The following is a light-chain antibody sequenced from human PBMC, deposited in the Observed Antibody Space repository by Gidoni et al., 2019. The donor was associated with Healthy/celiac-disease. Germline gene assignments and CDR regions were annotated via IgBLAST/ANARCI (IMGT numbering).Light chain of an antibody. CDR2: AAS. Sequence: DIQMTQSPSFLSASVADRVTLTCRASQSISSYLNWYQQKPGKAPKLLIYAASSLQSGVPSRFSGSGSETDFTLTISSLQPEDFATYYCQLSYSTPTWTFGQGTKVEIK. CDR1: QSISSY. J-gene: IGKJ1*01. V-gene: IGKV1-39*01. CDR3: QLSYSTPTWT.